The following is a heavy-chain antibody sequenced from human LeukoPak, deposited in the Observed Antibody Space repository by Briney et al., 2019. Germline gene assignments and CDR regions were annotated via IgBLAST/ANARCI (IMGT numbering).Heavy chain of an antibody. CDR3: ARAPGGNAGNFQH. Sequence: SETLSLTCTVSGGSVSSNGYFWNWIRQPPGKGLEWIGYIYNRGSTNYNPSLKSRVTISVDTSKNHFSLKLSSVTAADTAVYYCARAPGGNAGNFQHWGQGTLVTVSS. D-gene: IGHD4-23*01. CDR1: GGSVSSNGYF. CDR2: IYNRGST. J-gene: IGHJ1*01. V-gene: IGHV4-61*03.